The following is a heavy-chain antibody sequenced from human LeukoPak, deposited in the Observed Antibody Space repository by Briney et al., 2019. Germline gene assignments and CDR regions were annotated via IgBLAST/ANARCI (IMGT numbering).Heavy chain of an antibody. CDR2: IYYSGST. CDR3: ASTPAAPAEYFQH. D-gene: IGHD2-15*01. Sequence: SETLSLTCTVSGGSISSGGYYWSWIRQHPGKGLEWIGYIYYSGSTYYNPFLKSRVTISVDTSKNQFPLKLSSVTAADTAVYYCASTPAAPAEYFQHWGQGTLVTVSS. V-gene: IGHV4-31*03. J-gene: IGHJ1*01. CDR1: GGSISSGGYY.